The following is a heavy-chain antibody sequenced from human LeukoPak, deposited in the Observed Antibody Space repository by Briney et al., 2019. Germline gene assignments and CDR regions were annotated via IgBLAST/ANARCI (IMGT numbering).Heavy chain of an antibody. D-gene: IGHD5-18*01. Sequence: ASVKVSCKASGYTFTSYDINWVRQATGQGLEWMGWMNPNGGNTGYAQKFQGRVTMTRNTSISTAYMELSSLRSEDTAVYYCASVGGYSYGPYYYYYGMDVWGKGPRSPSPQ. V-gene: IGHV1-8*01. CDR3: ASVGGYSYGPYYYYYGMDV. CDR1: GYTFTSYD. CDR2: MNPNGGNT. J-gene: IGHJ6*01.